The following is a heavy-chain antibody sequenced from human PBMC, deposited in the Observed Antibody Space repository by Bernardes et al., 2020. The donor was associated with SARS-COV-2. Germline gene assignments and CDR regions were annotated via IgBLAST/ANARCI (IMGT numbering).Heavy chain of an antibody. J-gene: IGHJ4*02. CDR3: TTVTV. V-gene: IGHV3-15*07. CDR1: GYTFSNAW. Sequence: GWSLSLSCAASGYTFSNAWMNWVRQAPGKGLEWVAVIKSKAEGGTTHYAAPVKGRFTISRDDSKSTLYLQMNSLKTEDTAVYYCTTVTVWGQGTLVTVSS. CDR2: IKSKAEGGTT.